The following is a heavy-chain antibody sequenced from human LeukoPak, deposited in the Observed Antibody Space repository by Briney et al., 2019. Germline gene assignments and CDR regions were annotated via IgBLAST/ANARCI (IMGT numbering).Heavy chain of an antibody. J-gene: IGHJ4*02. V-gene: IGHV4-39*01. Sequence: PSETLSLTCTVSGGSISSSSFYWGWIRQPPGKGLEWIGNIYYSGTTYYSPSLMSRLTISVDTSKNQFSLKLSSVTAADTAVYYCAARIVVVPAAYFDYWGQGTLVTVSS. CDR2: IYYSGTT. D-gene: IGHD2-2*01. CDR1: GGSISSSSFY. CDR3: AARIVVVPAAYFDY.